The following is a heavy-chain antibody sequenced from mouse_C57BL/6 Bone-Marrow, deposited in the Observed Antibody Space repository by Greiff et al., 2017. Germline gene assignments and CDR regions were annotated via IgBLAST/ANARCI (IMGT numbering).Heavy chain of an antibody. CDR2: IYPRSGNT. D-gene: IGHD2-4*01. V-gene: IGHV1-81*01. CDR3: ARLRLRRSWYFDV. CDR1: GYTFTSYG. J-gene: IGHJ1*03. Sequence: QVQLQQSGAELARPGASVKLSCKASGYTFTSYGISWVKQRTGQGLEWIGEIYPRSGNTYYNEKFKGKATLTADKSSSTAYMELRGLTSEDSAVXFCARLRLRRSWYFDVWGTGTTVTVAS.